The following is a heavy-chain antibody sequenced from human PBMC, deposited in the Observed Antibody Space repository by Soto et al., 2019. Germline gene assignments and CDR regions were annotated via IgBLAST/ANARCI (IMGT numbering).Heavy chain of an antibody. CDR3: ARVFISSSVPVRVWFDP. Sequence: LPETLSLTCTVSSGSVSSGTYYWTWIRQPPGKGLEWIGHISYTGSTKYNPSLNSRVTVSVDTSKNHFSLNLTSVTAADTAVYYCARVFISSSVPVRVWFDPWGRGTLVTVSS. J-gene: IGHJ5*02. CDR1: SGSVSSGTYY. V-gene: IGHV4-61*03. D-gene: IGHD3-10*01. CDR2: ISYTGST.